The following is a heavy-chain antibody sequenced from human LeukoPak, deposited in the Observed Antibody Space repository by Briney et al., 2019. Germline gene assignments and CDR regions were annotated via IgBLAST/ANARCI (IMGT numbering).Heavy chain of an antibody. Sequence: SVKVSCKASGGTFSSYAISWVRQAPGQGLEWMGRIIPTLGIANYAQKFQGRVTITADKSTSTAYMELSSLRSEDTAVYYCARGQYQLLGMYNWFDPWGQGTLVTVSS. CDR2: IIPTLGIA. CDR3: ARGQYQLLGMYNWFDP. J-gene: IGHJ5*02. D-gene: IGHD2-2*01. CDR1: GGTFSSYA. V-gene: IGHV1-69*04.